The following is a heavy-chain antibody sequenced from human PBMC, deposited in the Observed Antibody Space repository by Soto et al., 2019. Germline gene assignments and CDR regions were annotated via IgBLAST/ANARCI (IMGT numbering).Heavy chain of an antibody. CDR2: ISGSGGST. D-gene: IGHD2-15*01. V-gene: IGHV3-23*01. CDR1: GFTFSSYA. J-gene: IGHJ4*02. CDR3: AKDRRGGSHLNSEFDY. Sequence: EVQLLESGGGLVQPGGSLRLSCAASGFTFSSYAMSWVRQAPGKGLEWVSAISGSGGSTYYADSVKGRFTISRDNSKNPLYLQMNSLRAEDTAVYYCAKDRRGGSHLNSEFDYWGQGTLVTVSS.